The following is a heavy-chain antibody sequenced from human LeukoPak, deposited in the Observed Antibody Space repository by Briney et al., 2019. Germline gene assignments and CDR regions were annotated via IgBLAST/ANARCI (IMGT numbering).Heavy chain of an antibody. J-gene: IGHJ6*03. CDR2: IIPIFGTA. V-gene: IGHV1-69*05. CDR3: ARFPYGDYPEGYYYYMDV. D-gene: IGHD4-17*01. CDR1: GGTFSSYA. Sequence: SVKLSCKASGGTFSSYAISWVRQAPGQGLEWMGGIIPIFGTANYAQKFQGRVTITTDESTSTAYMELSSLRSEDTAVYYCARFPYGDYPEGYYYYMDVWGKGTTVTVSS.